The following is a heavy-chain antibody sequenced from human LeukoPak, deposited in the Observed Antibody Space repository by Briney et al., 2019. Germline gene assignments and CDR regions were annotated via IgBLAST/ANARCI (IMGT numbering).Heavy chain of an antibody. J-gene: IGHJ4*02. CDR2: ISCSSSYI. V-gene: IGHV3-21*01. CDR3: ARAPGRNFFDY. D-gene: IGHD2-15*01. CDR1: GFTFSSYS. Sequence: GGSLRLSCAASGFTFSSYSMNWVRQAPGKGLEWVSSISCSSSYIYYADSVKGRFTISRDNAKNSLYLQMNSLRAEDTAVYYCARAPGRNFFDYWGQGTLVTVSS.